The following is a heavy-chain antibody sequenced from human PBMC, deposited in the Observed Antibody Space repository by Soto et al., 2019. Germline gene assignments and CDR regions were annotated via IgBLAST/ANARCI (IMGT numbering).Heavy chain of an antibody. Sequence: PSETLSLTCTVSDDSIGSYYWNWLRQPPGKGLEWIGYVYYSGSTNYNPSLKNRVTISVDTSRNQFSLKLTSVTAADTAVYDCARRYRSVLAYCGQGTLVPGSS. V-gene: IGHV4-59*08. CDR3: ARRYRSVLAY. CDR1: DDSIGSYY. J-gene: IGHJ1*01. CDR2: VYYSGST. D-gene: IGHD3-16*02.